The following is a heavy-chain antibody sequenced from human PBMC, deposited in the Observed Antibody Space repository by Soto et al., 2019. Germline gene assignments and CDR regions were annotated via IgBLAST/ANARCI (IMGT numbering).Heavy chain of an antibody. J-gene: IGHJ4*02. V-gene: IGHV4-59*08. D-gene: IGHD1-26*01. CDR3: ARHENGGTYRLDY. Sequence: QVQLQESGPGLVKPSETLSLTCTVSGASITTYYWAWIRQPPGKGLEYIGHVYYTGSADYSPSLKSRVTMSVDKAQNQCSLKLNPVTAADTALYYCARHENGGTYRLDYWGQGTLITVSS. CDR2: VYYTGSA. CDR1: GASITTYY.